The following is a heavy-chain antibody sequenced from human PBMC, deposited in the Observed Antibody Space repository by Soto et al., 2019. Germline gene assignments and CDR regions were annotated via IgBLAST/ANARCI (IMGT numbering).Heavy chain of an antibody. CDR2: ISWNSGSI. CDR3: AKDSYCSSTSCYVRYYYYYGMDG. D-gene: IGHD2-2*01. CDR1: GFTFDDYA. V-gene: IGHV3-9*01. J-gene: IGHJ6*02. Sequence: EVQLVESGGGLVQPGRSLRLSCAASGFTFDDYAMHWVRQAPGQGLEWVSGISWNSGSIGYADSVKGRFTISRDNAKNSLYLQMNSLRDEDTALYYCAKDSYCSSTSCYVRYYYYYGMDGWGQGTTVTVSS.